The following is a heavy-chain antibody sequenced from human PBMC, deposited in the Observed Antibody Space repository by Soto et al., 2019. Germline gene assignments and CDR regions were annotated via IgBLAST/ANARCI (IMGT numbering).Heavy chain of an antibody. V-gene: IGHV4-39*02. CDR1: GGSISSSSYY. CDR2: IYYSGST. J-gene: IGHJ5*02. CDR3: ARDQSYSSGNNWFDP. Sequence: SETLSLTCTVSGGSISSSSYYWGWIRQPPGKGLEWIGSIYYSGSTYYNPSLKSRVTISVDTSKNQFSLKLSSVTAADTAVYYCARDQSYSSGNNWFDPWGQGTLVTVSS. D-gene: IGHD6-19*01.